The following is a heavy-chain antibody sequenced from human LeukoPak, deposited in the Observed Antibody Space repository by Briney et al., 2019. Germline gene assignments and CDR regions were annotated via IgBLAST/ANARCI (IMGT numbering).Heavy chain of an antibody. Sequence: GGSLRLSCAASGFTFSNYAMYWVRQAPGKGLEWVAFTTYDGSDKYYADSVKGRFSISRDNSKNTLYLKMNSLRAEDTAVYYCAKDGQNAWSPDYWGQGPLVTVSS. J-gene: IGHJ4*02. CDR1: GFTFSNYA. CDR2: TTYDGSDK. CDR3: AKDGQNAWSPDY. V-gene: IGHV3-30*02. D-gene: IGHD3-3*01.